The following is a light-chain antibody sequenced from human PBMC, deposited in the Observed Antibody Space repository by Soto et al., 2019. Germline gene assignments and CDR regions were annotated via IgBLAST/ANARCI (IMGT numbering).Light chain of an antibody. CDR3: QKCRTAPFT. Sequence: DIPLTQSPTSLSAFVGDRVTTTYRASQGIDNFLAWYQQKPGKVPKLLIYAASTLQSGVPSRFSGSGSGTDFTLTISSLQPEDVATYYCQKCRTAPFTFGGGTKVDIK. CDR2: AAS. V-gene: IGKV1-27*01. CDR1: QGIDNF. J-gene: IGKJ4*01.